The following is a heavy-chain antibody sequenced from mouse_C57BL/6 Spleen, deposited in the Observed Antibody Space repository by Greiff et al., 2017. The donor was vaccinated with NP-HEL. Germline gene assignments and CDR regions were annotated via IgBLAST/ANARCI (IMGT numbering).Heavy chain of an antibody. V-gene: IGHV14-4*01. D-gene: IGHD2-3*01. J-gene: IGHJ4*01. CDR1: GFNIKDDY. Sequence: VQLQQSGAELVRPGASVKLSCTASGFNIKDDYMHWVKQRPEQGLEWIGWIDPENGDTEYASKFQGKATITADTSSNTAYLQLSSLTSEDTAVYYWTKGSYDGRLIYYAMDYWGQGTSVTVSS. CDR2: IDPENGDT. CDR3: TKGSYDGRLIYYAMDY.